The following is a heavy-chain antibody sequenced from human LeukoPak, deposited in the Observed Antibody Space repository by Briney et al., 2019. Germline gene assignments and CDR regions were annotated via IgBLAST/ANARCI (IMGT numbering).Heavy chain of an antibody. CDR3: ASLKNSYDSSGYLVTDAFDI. D-gene: IGHD3-22*01. CDR1: GGTFSSYA. Sequence: GASVKVSCKASGGTFSSYAISWVRQAPGQGLEWMGWINTYNGNTNYAHNLQGRVTMTTDTSTGTAYMELRSLRSDDTAVYYCASLKNSYDSSGYLVTDAFDIWGQGTMVTVSS. J-gene: IGHJ3*02. V-gene: IGHV1-18*01. CDR2: INTYNGNT.